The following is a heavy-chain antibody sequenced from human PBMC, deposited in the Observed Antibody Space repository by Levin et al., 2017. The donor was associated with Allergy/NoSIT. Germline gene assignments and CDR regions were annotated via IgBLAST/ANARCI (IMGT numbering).Heavy chain of an antibody. CDR3: ARDAWGSRILGGDYFDY. J-gene: IGHJ4*02. CDR1: GFTVSSNY. V-gene: IGHV3-66*03. Sequence: PGGSLRLSCAASGFTVSSNYMSWVRQAPGKGLEWVSVIYSCGSTYYADSVKGRFTISRDNSKNTLYLQMNSLRAEDTAVYYWARDAWGSRILGGDYFDYWGQGTLVTVSA. D-gene: IGHD3-16*01. CDR2: IYSCGST.